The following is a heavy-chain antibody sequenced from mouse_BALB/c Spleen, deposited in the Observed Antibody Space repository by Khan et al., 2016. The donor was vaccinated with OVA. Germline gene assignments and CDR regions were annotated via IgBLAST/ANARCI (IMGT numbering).Heavy chain of an antibody. J-gene: IGHJ3*01. D-gene: IGHD2-14*01. Sequence: QVQLQQSGPELVKPGASLKVSCKASGYTFTDYVIGWVRQRSRQGLEWIGDIFPGSGVPYYNEKFKDRATLTADKSYNAAYMQLNSLTYEDSAVYFCARGGYSVFAYWGQGTLVTVSA. CDR2: IFPGSGVP. CDR1: GYTFTDYV. CDR3: ARGGYSVFAY. V-gene: IGHV1-77*01.